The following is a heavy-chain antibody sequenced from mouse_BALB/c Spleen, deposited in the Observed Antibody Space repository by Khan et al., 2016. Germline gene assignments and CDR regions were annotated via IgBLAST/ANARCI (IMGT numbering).Heavy chain of an antibody. CDR2: ISYDGSN. CDR3: VTLLRVYAIDY. Sequence: EVQLQESGPGLVKPSQSLSLTCSVTGYSITSGYYWNWIRQFPGNKLEWMGYISYDGSNNYNPSLKNRISITSDTYKNQTFLKLNSVTSDDTSPFCCVTLLRVYAIDYWSHVPSVSVSS. D-gene: IGHD1-2*01. V-gene: IGHV3-6*02. J-gene: IGHJ4*01. CDR1: GYSITSGYY.